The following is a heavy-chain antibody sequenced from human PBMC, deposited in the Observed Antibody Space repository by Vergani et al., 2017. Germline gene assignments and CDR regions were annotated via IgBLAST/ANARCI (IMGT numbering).Heavy chain of an antibody. Sequence: VQLVESGGGLVKPGGSLRLSCAASGFTFSSYSMNWVRQAPGKGLEWVSSISSSSSYIYYADSVKGRFTISRDNAKNSLYLQMNSLRAEDTAVYYCARVPHDYDFWSGSPNYFDYWGQGTLVTVSS. CDR1: GFTFSSYS. CDR3: ARVPHDYDFWSGSPNYFDY. J-gene: IGHJ4*02. D-gene: IGHD3-3*01. CDR2: ISSSSSYI. V-gene: IGHV3-21*01.